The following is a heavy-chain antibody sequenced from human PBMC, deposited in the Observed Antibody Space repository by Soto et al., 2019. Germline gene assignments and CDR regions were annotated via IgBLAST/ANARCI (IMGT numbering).Heavy chain of an antibody. Sequence: GGSLRLSCAASGFTFSSYAMSWVRQAPGKGLEWVSAISGSGGSTYYADSVKGRFTISRDNSKNTLYLQMNSLRAEDTAVYYCAKYSGGGFWSGQIYYYYYMDVWGKGTTVTVSS. D-gene: IGHD3-3*01. J-gene: IGHJ6*03. CDR1: GFTFSSYA. CDR2: ISGSGGST. CDR3: AKYSGGGFWSGQIYYYYYMDV. V-gene: IGHV3-23*01.